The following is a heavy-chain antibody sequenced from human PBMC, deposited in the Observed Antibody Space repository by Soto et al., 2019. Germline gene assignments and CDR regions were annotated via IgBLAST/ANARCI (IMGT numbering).Heavy chain of an antibody. CDR3: ARGVLRFLEWPWGFDY. V-gene: IGHV1-46*01. D-gene: IGHD3-3*01. CDR2: INPSGGST. J-gene: IGHJ4*02. CDR1: GYTFTSYY. Sequence: ASVKVSCKASGYTFTSYYMHWVRQAPGQGLEWMGIINPSGGSTSYAQKFQGRVTMTRDTSTSTVYMELSSLRSEDTAVYYCARGVLRFLEWPWGFDYWGQGPLVTVSS.